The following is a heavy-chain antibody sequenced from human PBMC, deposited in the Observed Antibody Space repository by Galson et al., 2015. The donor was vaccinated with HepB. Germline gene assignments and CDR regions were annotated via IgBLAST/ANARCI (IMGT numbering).Heavy chain of an antibody. CDR1: GLTFSSYA. V-gene: IGHV3-23*01. D-gene: IGHD3-10*01. J-gene: IGHJ3*02. Sequence: SLRLSCAASGLTFSSYAMNWVRQAPEKGLEWVSHISGSGANTYYADSVKGRFTISRDNSKNTLFLQMNSLRAEDTAVYYCAKGIYITSSAAFDMWGQGTTVTVAS. CDR2: ISGSGANT. CDR3: AKGIYITSSAAFDM.